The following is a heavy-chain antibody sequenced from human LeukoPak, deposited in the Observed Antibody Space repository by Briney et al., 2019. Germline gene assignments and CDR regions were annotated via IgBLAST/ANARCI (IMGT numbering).Heavy chain of an antibody. V-gene: IGHV1-2*02. Sequence: ASVKVSCKASGYTFTDYYIHWVRQAPGQGLEWMGWINSNSGDTYYAQKFQGRVTMTRDTSITTAYMELSRLRSDDTAVYYCASSSSNSGYDQNWFDPWGQGTLVTVSS. CDR1: GYTFTDYY. J-gene: IGHJ5*02. CDR2: INSNSGDT. D-gene: IGHD5-12*01. CDR3: ASSSSNSGYDQNWFDP.